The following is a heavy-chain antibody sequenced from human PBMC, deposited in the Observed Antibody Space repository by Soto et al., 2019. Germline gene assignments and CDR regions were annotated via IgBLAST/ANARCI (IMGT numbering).Heavy chain of an antibody. V-gene: IGHV4-4*07. J-gene: IGHJ5*02. CDR1: GDSISSSY. CDR3: VRGVAAVGNDWFEP. Sequence: SETLSLTCTVSGDSISSSYWNWVRQAADKRLEWIGRIHSTGGSHYNPSLRSRLSMSIDTSKKQFYLELTSVTAADTAVYYCVRGVAAVGNDWFEPLGQRTLVNVSS. CDR2: IHSTGGS. D-gene: IGHD6-13*01.